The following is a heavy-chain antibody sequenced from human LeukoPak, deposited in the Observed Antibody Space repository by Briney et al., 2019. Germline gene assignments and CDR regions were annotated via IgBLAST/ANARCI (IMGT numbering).Heavy chain of an antibody. CDR1: GFTFSSYW. CDR3: VRGRGWLHDY. D-gene: IGHD5-24*01. V-gene: IGHV3-7*01. CDR2: IKHDGSEK. Sequence: GGSLRLSCAASGFTFSSYWMSWVRQAPGKGLEWVANIKHDGSEKHYVDSVKGRFTISRDDIKNSLYLQMTSLRAEDTAIYYCVRGRGWLHDYWGQGTLVTVSS. J-gene: IGHJ4*02.